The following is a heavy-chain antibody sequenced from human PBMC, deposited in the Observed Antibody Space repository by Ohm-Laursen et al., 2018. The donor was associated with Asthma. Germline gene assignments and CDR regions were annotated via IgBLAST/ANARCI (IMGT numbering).Heavy chain of an antibody. Sequence: SLRLSCAASGYTFSRYSIHWVRQIPGKGLERVASISTASSFIYYADSVRGRFTTSRDNARNSVYLQMNSLRAEDTALYYCARIGPEWELPGREYSLHHWGEGTLATVSS. D-gene: IGHD1-26*01. CDR1: GYTFSRYS. CDR2: ISTASSFI. V-gene: IGHV3-21*01. J-gene: IGHJ1*01. CDR3: ARIGPEWELPGREYSLHH.